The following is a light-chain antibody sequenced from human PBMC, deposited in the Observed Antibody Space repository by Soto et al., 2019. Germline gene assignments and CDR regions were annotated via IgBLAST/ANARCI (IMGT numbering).Light chain of an antibody. CDR1: QSVNSD. CDR2: GSS. CDR3: QQNYNWPRT. V-gene: IGKV3-15*01. Sequence: ETVMTQSPATLSVSPGERVTLSCRASQSVNSDLAWYQKKAGQAPRLLIYGSSTRATGIPARFSGGGSGTEFILTISRLKSEDFAVYYCQQNYNWPRTFGQGTKVEMK. J-gene: IGKJ1*01.